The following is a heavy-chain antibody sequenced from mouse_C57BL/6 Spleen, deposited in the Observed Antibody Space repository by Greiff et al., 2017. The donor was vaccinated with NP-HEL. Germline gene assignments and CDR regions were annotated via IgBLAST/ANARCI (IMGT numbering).Heavy chain of an antibody. CDR1: GYTFTSYW. J-gene: IGHJ2*01. D-gene: IGHD1-1*01. V-gene: IGHV1-69*01. CDR3: ARSRTTVADY. Sequence: QVQLKQSGAELVMPGASVKLSCKASGYTFTSYWMHWVKQRPGQGLEWIGEIDPSDSYTNYNQKFKGKSTLTVDKSSSTAYMQLSSLTSEDSAVYYCARSRTTVADYWGQGTTLTVSS. CDR2: IDPSDSYT.